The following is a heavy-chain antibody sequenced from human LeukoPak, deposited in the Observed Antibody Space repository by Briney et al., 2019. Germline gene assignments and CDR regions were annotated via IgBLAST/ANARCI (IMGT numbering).Heavy chain of an antibody. CDR1: GGSLSSSSYY. D-gene: IGHD2-2*01. CDR2: IYYSGSR. CDR3: ARDFSFCSSTSCSNWFDP. Sequence: SETLSLTCTVSGGSLSSSSYYWGWIRQPPGKGLEWVGRIYYSGSRYYNPSLKSRVTISVDTSKSQFSLKLSSVTAADTAVYYCARDFSFCSSTSCSNWFDPWGQGTLVTVSS. J-gene: IGHJ5*02. V-gene: IGHV4-39*07.